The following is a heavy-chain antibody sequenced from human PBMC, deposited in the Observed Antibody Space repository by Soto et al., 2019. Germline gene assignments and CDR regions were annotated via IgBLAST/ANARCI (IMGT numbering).Heavy chain of an antibody. CDR1: GFIFSNHA. J-gene: IGHJ4*02. CDR3: AKRQGIGAAGKNFDF. D-gene: IGHD6-13*01. V-gene: IGHV3-23*01. Sequence: PGGSLRLSCAASGFIFSNHAMSWVRQVPGKGLEWVSDISAGGNLIYYADSVRGRFTMSRDNSKNMLYLQMNSLRAEDTAVYFCAKRQGIGAAGKNFDFWGQGARVTVSS. CDR2: ISAGGNLI.